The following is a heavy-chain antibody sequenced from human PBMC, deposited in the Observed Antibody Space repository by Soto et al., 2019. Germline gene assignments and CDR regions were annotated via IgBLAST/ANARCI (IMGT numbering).Heavy chain of an antibody. CDR2: MNPNTGDT. Sequence: QVQLVQSGAEVKKPGASVKVSCKASGYTFTNYDINWVRQAAGQGLEWMGWMNPNTGDTGYAQKFQGRVTMTRNTAISTAYMELSSLRSEDTAVYYCARRDSEWLLFHWGQGTLVTVSS. CDR1: GYTFTNYD. J-gene: IGHJ4*02. V-gene: IGHV1-8*01. CDR3: ARRDSEWLLFH. D-gene: IGHD3-3*01.